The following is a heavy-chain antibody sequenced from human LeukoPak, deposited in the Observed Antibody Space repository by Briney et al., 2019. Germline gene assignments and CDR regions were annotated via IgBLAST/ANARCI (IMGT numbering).Heavy chain of an antibody. V-gene: IGHV4-38-2*02. CDR2: IYHSGST. J-gene: IGHJ4*02. CDR1: DYSISSAYY. Sequence: SETLSLTCAVSDYSISSAYYWGWIRQPPGKGLEWIGSIYHSGSTDYNPSLKSRVTISVDTSKNQFSLRLRSVTAADTAVYYCARDQAYCGGDCYFDFWGQGTLVTVSS. D-gene: IGHD2-21*02. CDR3: ARDQAYCGGDCYFDF.